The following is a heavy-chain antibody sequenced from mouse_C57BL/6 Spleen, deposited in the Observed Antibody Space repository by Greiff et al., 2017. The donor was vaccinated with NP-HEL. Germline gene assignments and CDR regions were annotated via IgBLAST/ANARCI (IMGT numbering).Heavy chain of an antibody. CDR1: GYAFSSSW. D-gene: IGHD1-1*01. CDR3: ARDYGDY. Sequence: VKLMESGPELVKPGASVKISCKASGYAFSSSWMNWVKQRPGKGLEWIGRIYPGDGDTNYNGKFKGKATLTADKSSSTAYMQLSSLTSEDSAVYFCARDYGDYWGQGTSVTVSS. V-gene: IGHV1-82*01. CDR2: IYPGDGDT. J-gene: IGHJ4*01.